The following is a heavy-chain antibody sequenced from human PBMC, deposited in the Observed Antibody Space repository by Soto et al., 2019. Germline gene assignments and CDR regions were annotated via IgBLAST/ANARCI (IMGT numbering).Heavy chain of an antibody. CDR3: ARTDECSNINCFRDFDS. CDR1: GVTFSSDA. Sequence: PGGSLRLSCAASGVTFSSDAMHWVRQAPGTGLEWVAVISNDGRNKDYVDSVKGRFTISRDNSKNMVYLQMDSLRVEDTAVYYCARTDECSNINCFRDFDSWGQGTLVTVSS. J-gene: IGHJ3*02. V-gene: IGHV3-30-3*01. CDR2: ISNDGRNK. D-gene: IGHD2-2*01.